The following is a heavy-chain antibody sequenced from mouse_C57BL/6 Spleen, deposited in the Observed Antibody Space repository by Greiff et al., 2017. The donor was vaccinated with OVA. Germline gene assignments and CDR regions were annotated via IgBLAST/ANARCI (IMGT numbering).Heavy chain of an antibody. V-gene: IGHV1-5*01. Sequence: EVQLQQSGTVLARPGASVKMSCKTSGYTFTSYWMHWVKQRPGQGLEWIGAIYPGNSDTSYNQKFKGKAKLTAVTSASTAYMELSSLTNEDSAVYYCTRYPDYYGSSPWAMDYWGQGTSVTVSS. CDR2: IYPGNSDT. CDR3: TRYPDYYGSSPWAMDY. CDR1: GYTFTSYW. J-gene: IGHJ4*01. D-gene: IGHD1-1*01.